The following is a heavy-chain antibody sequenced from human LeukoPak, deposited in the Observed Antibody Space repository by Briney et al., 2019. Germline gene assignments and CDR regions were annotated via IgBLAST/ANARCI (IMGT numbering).Heavy chain of an antibody. J-gene: IGHJ3*02. V-gene: IGHV1-46*01. CDR2: INPSGGTT. D-gene: IGHD2-8*01. CDR3: ARDGLYCTNGVCSSDI. CDR1: GYTFTCYY. Sequence: ASVKVSCKASGYTFTCYYMHWVRQAPGQGLEWMGIINPSGGTTSYAQKFQGRVTMTRDTSTSTVYMELTSLRSADTAVYYCARDGLYCTNGVCSSDIWGQGTLVTVSS.